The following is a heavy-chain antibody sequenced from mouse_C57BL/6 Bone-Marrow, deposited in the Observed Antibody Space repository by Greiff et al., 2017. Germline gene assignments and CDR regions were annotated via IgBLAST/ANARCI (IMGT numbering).Heavy chain of an antibody. D-gene: IGHD1-1*01. CDR2: ISSGGDYI. CDR3: VTTVVDYAMDY. V-gene: IGHV5-9-1*02. CDR1: GFTFSSYA. J-gene: IGHJ4*01. Sequence: EVQLVESGEGLVKPGGSLKLSCAASGFTFSSYAMSWVRQTPEKRLEWVAYISSGGDYIYYADTVKGRFTISRDNARNTLYLQMSSLTSEDTAMYYSVTTVVDYAMDYWGQGTSVTVSS.